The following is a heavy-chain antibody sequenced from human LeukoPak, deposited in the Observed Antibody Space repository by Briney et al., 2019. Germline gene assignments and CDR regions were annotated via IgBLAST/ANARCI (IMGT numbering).Heavy chain of an antibody. V-gene: IGHV3-43D*03. D-gene: IGHD2-2*02. CDR3: ARGGAYCSGASCYTLDS. CDR2: ISWDGGST. Sequence: GGSLRLSCAASGFTFDDYALHWVRQAPGKGLEWVALISWDGGSTYYADSVKGRFTISRDHSKDSLFLQMNSLRAEDTALYDCARGGAYCSGASCYTLDSWGQGTLVTVSS. J-gene: IGHJ4*02. CDR1: GFTFDDYA.